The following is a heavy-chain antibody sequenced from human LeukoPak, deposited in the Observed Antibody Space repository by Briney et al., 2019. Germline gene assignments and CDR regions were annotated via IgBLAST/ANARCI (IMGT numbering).Heavy chain of an antibody. Sequence: SETLSLTCTVSGDSISPYYWGWIRQPPGKGLEWIGYIYYSGDTTYNPSLKSRVTISVDTSKNQFSLKLSSVTAADTAVYYCARAPRYCSGGSCYYNGWFDPWGQGTLVTVSS. CDR3: ARAPRYCSGGSCYYNGWFDP. CDR1: GDSISPYY. J-gene: IGHJ5*02. D-gene: IGHD2-15*01. CDR2: IYYSGDT. V-gene: IGHV4-59*01.